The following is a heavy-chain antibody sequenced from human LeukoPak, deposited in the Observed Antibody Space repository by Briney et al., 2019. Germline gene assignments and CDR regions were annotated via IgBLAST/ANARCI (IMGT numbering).Heavy chain of an antibody. J-gene: IGHJ4*02. CDR3: ARDWRWLQTLDY. D-gene: IGHD5-24*01. Sequence: GGSLRPSCAASGFTFTRYALHWVRQAPGKGREWLAVISYDGSDKYYADSVKGRFTISRDNSKNTLYLQMTSLRAEDTAVYYCARDWRWLQTLDYWGQGALVTVSS. CDR2: ISYDGSDK. CDR1: GFTFTRYA. V-gene: IGHV3-30-3*01.